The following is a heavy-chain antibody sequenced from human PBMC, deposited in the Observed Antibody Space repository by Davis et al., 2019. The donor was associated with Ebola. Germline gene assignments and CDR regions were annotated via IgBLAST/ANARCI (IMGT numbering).Heavy chain of an antibody. Sequence: GESLKTPCAASGFAFRYFGIHWVRPAPGKGLEWVSFIWYDGSRQYYADPVKGRFTISRDDSKNTVSLQMNYPRPEDTAVYYGAKPRDGDHRYFDSWGQGSLVTVSS. D-gene: IGHD2-21*02. V-gene: IGHV3-30*02. CDR2: IWYDGSRQ. CDR3: AKPRDGDHRYFDS. CDR1: GFAFRYFG. J-gene: IGHJ4*02.